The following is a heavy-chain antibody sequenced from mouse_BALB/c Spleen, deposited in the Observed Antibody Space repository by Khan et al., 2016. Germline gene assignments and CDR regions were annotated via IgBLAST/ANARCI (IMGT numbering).Heavy chain of an antibody. D-gene: IGHD4-1*02. CDR1: GFNIKDTY. CDR3: ARIQLVAY. Sequence: VQLKQSGAELVKPGASVKLSCTASGFNIKDTYMHWVKQRPEQGLEWIGRIDPANGNTKYDPKFQGKATITADTSSNTAYLQRSSLTSEDTAVYYCARIQLVAYWGQGTLVAVSA. V-gene: IGHV14-3*02. CDR2: IDPANGNT. J-gene: IGHJ3*01.